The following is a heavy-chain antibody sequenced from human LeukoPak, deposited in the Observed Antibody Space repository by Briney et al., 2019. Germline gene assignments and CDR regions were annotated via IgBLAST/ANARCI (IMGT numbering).Heavy chain of an antibody. Sequence: GASVKVSCKASGYTFTGYYICWVRQAPGQRLEWMGQISPHSGGTNYAQKFQGRVTMTRDTSISTAYMELSNLRSDDTAVYYCARGGTDYWGQGTLVTVSS. CDR3: ARGGTDY. CDR2: ISPHSGGT. V-gene: IGHV1-2*06. CDR1: GYTFTGYY. D-gene: IGHD5-12*01. J-gene: IGHJ4*02.